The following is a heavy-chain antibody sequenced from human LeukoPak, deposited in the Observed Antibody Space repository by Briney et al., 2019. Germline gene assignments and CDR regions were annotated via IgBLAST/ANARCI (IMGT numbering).Heavy chain of an antibody. V-gene: IGHV3-23*01. CDR1: GFTYSNYA. D-gene: IGHD3-16*01. CDR2: ISGCDPGT. Sequence: QSGGSLRLFCAASGFTYSNYAMSGARHAPGKAVEWVSTISGCDPGTYYADSVGGRFTISRDNSKNTLFLRMNSLRAEDTAVYFCAKGLRLLDSWGQGTLVTVSS. CDR3: AKGLRLLDS. J-gene: IGHJ4*02.